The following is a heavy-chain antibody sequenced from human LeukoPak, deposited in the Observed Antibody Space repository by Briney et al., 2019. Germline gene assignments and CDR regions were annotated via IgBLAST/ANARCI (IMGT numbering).Heavy chain of an antibody. Sequence: ASYRNTFGSEAMRYLGQAPRNRKKRVSAISGSGGSTYYAASVKGRFTISRDNSKNTLYLQMNSLRAEDTAVYCCAKPIDRYRTWYRGDYWGQGTLVSVSS. J-gene: IGHJ4*02. V-gene: IGHV3-23*01. CDR3: AKPIDRYRTWYRGDY. D-gene: IGHD1-14*01. CDR1: RNTFGSEA. CDR2: ISGSGGST.